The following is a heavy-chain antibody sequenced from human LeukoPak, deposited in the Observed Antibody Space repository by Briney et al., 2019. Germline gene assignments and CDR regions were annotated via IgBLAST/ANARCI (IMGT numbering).Heavy chain of an antibody. V-gene: IGHV1-69*13. D-gene: IGHD3-22*01. CDR1: GGTFSSYA. Sequence: SVTVSCKASGGTFSSYAISWVRQAPGQGLEWMGGIIPIFGTANYAQKFQGRVTITADESTSTAYTELSSLRSEDTAVYYCARLPRARYYYDSSGYSGDAFDIWGQGTMVTVSS. CDR3: ARLPRARYYYDSSGYSGDAFDI. J-gene: IGHJ3*02. CDR2: IIPIFGTA.